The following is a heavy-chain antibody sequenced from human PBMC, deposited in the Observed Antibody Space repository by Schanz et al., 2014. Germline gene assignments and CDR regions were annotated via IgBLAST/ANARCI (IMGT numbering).Heavy chain of an antibody. CDR1: GFTFSSYD. D-gene: IGHD5-12*01. V-gene: IGHV3-23*04. CDR2: LNESHSTI. Sequence: EVQLVESGGGLVQPGGSLRLSCVASGFTFSSYDVFWVRQAPGKGLEWVSALNESHSTIYYADSVRGRFTISRDNAENTLFLQMNSLRAEDTAVYYCARKVVATIGGYYDNWGQGTLVIVSS. J-gene: IGHJ4*02. CDR3: ARKVVATIGGYYDN.